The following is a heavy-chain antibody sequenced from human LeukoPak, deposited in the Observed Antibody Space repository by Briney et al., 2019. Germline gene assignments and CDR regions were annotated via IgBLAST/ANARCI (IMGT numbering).Heavy chain of an antibody. CDR3: AHGAMYQLDY. CDR1: GFIFSDYY. D-gene: IGHD2-2*01. CDR2: ISSGGSTI. J-gene: IGHJ4*02. V-gene: IGHV3-11*01. Sequence: GGSLRLSCAASGFIFSDYYMSWIRQAPAKGLEWVSYISSGGSTIYYADSVKGRFTISGDNSRNTLFLQMNSLRAEDTAVYYCAHGAMYQLDYWGQGTLVTVSS.